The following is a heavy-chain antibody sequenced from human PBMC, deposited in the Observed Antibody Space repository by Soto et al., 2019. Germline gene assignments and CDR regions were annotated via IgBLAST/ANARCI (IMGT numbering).Heavy chain of an antibody. Sequence: EVQLVESGGGLVQPGGSLRLSCAASGFTLSGRSMHWVRQAPGKGLVWVSGIDNAGTDSTYADSVKGRFTSSRDNAKNMLYLQMNSLRVEDTAVYYCARGRFGPEVWGQGTTVTVSS. V-gene: IGHV3-74*01. J-gene: IGHJ6*02. D-gene: IGHD3-10*01. CDR1: GFTLSGRS. CDR3: ARGRFGPEV. CDR2: IDNAGTDS.